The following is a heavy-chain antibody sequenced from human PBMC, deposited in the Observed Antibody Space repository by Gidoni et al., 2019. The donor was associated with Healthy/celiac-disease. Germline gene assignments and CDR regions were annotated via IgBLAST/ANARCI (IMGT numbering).Heavy chain of an antibody. CDR1: GFTFSSYA. CDR2: ISGSGGST. CDR3: AKLISHYYDSSGYPDY. Sequence: EVQLLESGGGLVQPGGSLRLSCAASGFTFSSYAMSWVRQAPGKGLEWVSAISGSGGSTYYADSVKGRFTISRDNSKNTLYLQMNSLRAEDTAVYYCAKLISHYYDSSGYPDYWGQGTLVTVSS. J-gene: IGHJ4*02. V-gene: IGHV3-23*01. D-gene: IGHD3-22*01.